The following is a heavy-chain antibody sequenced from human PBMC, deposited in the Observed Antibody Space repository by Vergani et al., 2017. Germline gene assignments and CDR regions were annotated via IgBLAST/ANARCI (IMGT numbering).Heavy chain of an antibody. J-gene: IGHJ4*02. D-gene: IGHD3-22*01. V-gene: IGHV3-NL1*01. Sequence: QVQLVESGGGVVQPGGSLRLSCAASGFTFNSYGMHWVRQAPGKGLEWVSTISSDGGSTYYADSVKGRFTISRDNSKNTLSLQMNSLTAEDTAIYYCAGXQGTSAYYYGGFDYWGQGILVTVSS. CDR1: GFTFNSYG. CDR2: ISSDGGST. CDR3: AGXQGTSAYYYGGFDY.